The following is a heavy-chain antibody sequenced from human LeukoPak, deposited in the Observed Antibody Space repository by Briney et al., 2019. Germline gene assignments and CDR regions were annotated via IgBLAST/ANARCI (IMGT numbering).Heavy chain of an antibody. Sequence: SGGSLRLSCAASGFTFSSYAMSWVRQAPGKRLEYVSSITDSGAGTYYADSVKGRFTISRDNSKNTLYLQMNSVGAEDTAVYYCARIASSTWKNFDYWGQGTLVTVSS. CDR3: ARIASSTWKNFDY. D-gene: IGHD6-13*01. CDR1: GFTFSSYA. V-gene: IGHV3-23*01. J-gene: IGHJ4*02. CDR2: ITDSGAGT.